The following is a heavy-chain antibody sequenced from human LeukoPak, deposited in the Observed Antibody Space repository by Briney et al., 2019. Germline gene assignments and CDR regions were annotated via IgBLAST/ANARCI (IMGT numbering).Heavy chain of an antibody. Sequence: SETLSLTCTVSGGSISSYYWSWIRQPAGKGLEWIGRIYTSGSTNYNPSLKSRVTMSVDTSKNQFSQKLSSVTAADTAVYYCARARGYYDILTDDAFDIWGQGTMVTVSS. CDR2: IYTSGST. D-gene: IGHD3-9*01. V-gene: IGHV4-4*07. CDR1: GGSISSYY. J-gene: IGHJ3*02. CDR3: ARARGYYDILTDDAFDI.